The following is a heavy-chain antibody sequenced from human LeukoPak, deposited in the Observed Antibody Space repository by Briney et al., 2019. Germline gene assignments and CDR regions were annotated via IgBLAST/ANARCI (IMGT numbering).Heavy chain of an antibody. D-gene: IGHD6-13*01. CDR3: ARDLLQQLVPNWFDP. Sequence: SVKVSCKASGGTFSSYAIRWVRQAPGQGLEWMGRIIPILGIANYAQKFQGRVTITADKSTSTAYMELSSLRSEDTAVYYCARDLLQQLVPNWFDPWGQGTLVTVSS. CDR1: GGTFSSYA. J-gene: IGHJ5*02. CDR2: IIPILGIA. V-gene: IGHV1-69*04.